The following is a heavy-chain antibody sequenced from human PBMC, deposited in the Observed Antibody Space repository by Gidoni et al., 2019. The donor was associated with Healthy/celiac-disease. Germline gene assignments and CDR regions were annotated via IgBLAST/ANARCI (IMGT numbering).Heavy chain of an antibody. D-gene: IGHD6-13*01. CDR3: ARGMRIAAAGVDY. Sequence: QVQLVESGGGVVQPGRSLRLYCAASGFTFSSYGMHWVRQAPGKGLEWVAVIWYDGSNKYYADSVKGRFTISRDNSKNTLYLQMNSLRAEDTAVYYCARGMRIAAAGVDYWGQGTLVTVSS. CDR2: IWYDGSNK. V-gene: IGHV3-33*01. CDR1: GFTFSSYG. J-gene: IGHJ4*02.